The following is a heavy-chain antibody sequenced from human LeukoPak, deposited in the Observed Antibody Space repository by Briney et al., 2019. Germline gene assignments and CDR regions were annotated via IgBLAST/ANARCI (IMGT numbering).Heavy chain of an antibody. Sequence: GGSLLLSCAAPGFTFSRYAMHWIRQAPGKGLEWVAVISYDGSYRYYADSVKGRFTISRDNSKNTLYLQMNSLKAEDTAVYYCARSNRFRDGHNSEIDYWGQGTLVTVSS. D-gene: IGHD5-24*01. CDR3: ARSNRFRDGHNSEIDY. CDR1: GFTFSRYA. V-gene: IGHV3-30*04. CDR2: ISYDGSYR. J-gene: IGHJ4*02.